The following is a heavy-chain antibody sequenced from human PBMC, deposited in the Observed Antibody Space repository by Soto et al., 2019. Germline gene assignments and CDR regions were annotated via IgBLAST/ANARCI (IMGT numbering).Heavy chain of an antibody. Sequence: PGGSLRLSCAASGFTFSSYVMSWVRQAPGKGLGWVSAISGSGGSTYYADSVKGRFTISRDNSKNTLYLQMNSLRAEDTAVYYCARAFMVRGVMVRRTDAFDIWGQGTMVTVSS. J-gene: IGHJ3*02. CDR2: ISGSGGST. V-gene: IGHV3-23*01. CDR3: ARAFMVRGVMVRRTDAFDI. D-gene: IGHD3-10*01. CDR1: GFTFSSYV.